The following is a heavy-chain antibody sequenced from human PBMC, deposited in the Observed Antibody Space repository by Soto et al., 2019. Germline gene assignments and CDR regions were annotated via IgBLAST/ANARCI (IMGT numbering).Heavy chain of an antibody. Sequence: SETLSLTCTVSGGSISSGDYYWSWIRQPPGKGLEWIGYIYYSGSTYYNPSLKSRVTISVDTSKNQFSLKLSSVTAADTAVYYCPRGKLGYCSSTSCYRETYYYYGMDVWGQGTTVTVSS. CDR2: IYYSGST. V-gene: IGHV4-30-4*01. CDR1: GGSISSGDYY. D-gene: IGHD2-2*02. J-gene: IGHJ6*02. CDR3: PRGKLGYCSSTSCYRETYYYYGMDV.